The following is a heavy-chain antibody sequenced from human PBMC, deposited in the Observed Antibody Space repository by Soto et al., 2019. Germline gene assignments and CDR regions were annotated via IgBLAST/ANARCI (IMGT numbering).Heavy chain of an antibody. J-gene: IGHJ6*03. Sequence: QVQLQESGPGLVKPSGTLSLTCAVSSGSISSSNWSSWVRQPPGKGLERIGEIDHSGSTNYNPSLTGRVTITVDKSKNQSSLKLSSVAAADTAVYYCARADHDYGDYFADYYYYMDVWGKGTTVTVSS. CDR1: SGSISSSNW. D-gene: IGHD4-17*01. CDR3: ARADHDYGDYFADYYYYMDV. CDR2: IDHSGST. V-gene: IGHV4-4*02.